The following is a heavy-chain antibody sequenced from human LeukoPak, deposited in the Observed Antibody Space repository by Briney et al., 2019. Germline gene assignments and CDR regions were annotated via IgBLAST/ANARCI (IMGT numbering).Heavy chain of an antibody. Sequence: GGSLRLSCAASGFAFSSYTINWVRQTPGKGLEWVSSISSGSTYIYYADSVKGRFTISRDNAKNSLYLQMNSLRAEDTAVYYCARDLGPVDTAMRWGQGTLVTVSS. J-gene: IGHJ4*02. CDR1: GFAFSSYT. CDR2: ISSGSTYI. CDR3: ARDLGPVDTAMR. V-gene: IGHV3-21*06. D-gene: IGHD5-18*01.